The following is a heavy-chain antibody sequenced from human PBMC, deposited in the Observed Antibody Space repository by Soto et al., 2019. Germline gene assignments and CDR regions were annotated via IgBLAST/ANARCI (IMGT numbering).Heavy chain of an antibody. V-gene: IGHV3-23*01. CDR1: GFTFSSYA. D-gene: IGHD1-26*01. Sequence: EVQLLESGGGLVQPGGSLRLSCAASGFTFSSYAMSWVRQAPGKGLEWVSAISGGRGSTHYADSVKGRFTISRDTSKNTLYLQMNSLRAAGTAVYYCAKKGAVGATYFFDYWGQGALVTVSS. J-gene: IGHJ4*02. CDR3: AKKGAVGATYFFDY. CDR2: ISGGRGST.